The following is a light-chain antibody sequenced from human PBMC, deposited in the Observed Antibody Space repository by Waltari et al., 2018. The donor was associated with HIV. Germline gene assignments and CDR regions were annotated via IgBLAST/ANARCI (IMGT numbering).Light chain of an antibody. CDR1: QRVLYSANNQNY. J-gene: IGKJ1*01. CDR3: QQFYSDLWT. Sequence: DIVMTQSPDSLAVSLGERATINCKSSQRVLYSANNQNYLAWYQQKPGQPPKLLIYWASTRESGVPDRFSGSGSGTDFTLTISSLQAADVAVYYCQQFYSDLWTFGQGTKVEIK. CDR2: WAS. V-gene: IGKV4-1*01.